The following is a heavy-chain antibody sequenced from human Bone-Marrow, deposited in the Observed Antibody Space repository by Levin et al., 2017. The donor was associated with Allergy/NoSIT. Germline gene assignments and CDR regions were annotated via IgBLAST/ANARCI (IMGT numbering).Heavy chain of an antibody. CDR1: GFTVSRNY. CDR2: IYSGGST. Sequence: GGSLRLSCAASGFTVSRNYMSWVRQAPGKGLEGVSIIYSGGSTYYTSSFPFLFPLSRDSSKNTLYLQMNSLRAEDTAVYYCATSPTSGYWGQGTLVTVSS. CDR3: ATSPTSGY. V-gene: IGHV3-53*01. J-gene: IGHJ4*02.